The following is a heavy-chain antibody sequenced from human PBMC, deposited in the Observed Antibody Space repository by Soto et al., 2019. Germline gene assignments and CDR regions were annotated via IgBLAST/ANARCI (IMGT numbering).Heavy chain of an antibody. V-gene: IGHV6-1*01. CDR3: ARGADYDSSGYYYIGY. J-gene: IGHJ4*02. CDR1: GDSVSSNGAA. CDR2: TYYRSKWYN. Sequence: PSPTLSLTCGISGDSVSSNGAAWHWIRQSPSRGLEWLGRTYYRSKWYNDYAVSVKSRITINPDTSKNQFSLQLNSVTPEDTAVYYCARGADYDSSGYYYIGYWGQGTLVTVSS. D-gene: IGHD3-22*01.